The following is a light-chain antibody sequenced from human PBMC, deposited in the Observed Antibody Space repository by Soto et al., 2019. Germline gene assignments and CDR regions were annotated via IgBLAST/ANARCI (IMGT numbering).Light chain of an antibody. Sequence: VQRPQSPSTLSSTVGKRVPIPWRASHSLDILLAWYQQKPGKAPKLLIQRTSSLETGVPSRFSGSGSGTEFTLTISSLQPDDLATYYCHQYSAFSLTFGQGTKVDIK. CDR3: HQYSAFSLT. V-gene: IGKV1-5*03. J-gene: IGKJ1*01. CDR2: RTS. CDR1: HSLDIL.